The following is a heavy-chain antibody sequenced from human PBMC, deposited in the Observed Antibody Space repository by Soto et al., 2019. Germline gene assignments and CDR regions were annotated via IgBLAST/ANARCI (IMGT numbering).Heavy chain of an antibody. CDR1: WFTFSNAC. CDR3: TTLGRSYWVFDY. D-gene: IGHD1-26*01. J-gene: IGHJ4*02. CDR2: IKSKTDGGTT. Sequence: LXLSFAASWFTFSNACMSWVRQAPGKGLEWVGRIKSKTDGGTTDYAAPVKGRFTISRDDSKNTLYLQMNSLKTEDTAVYYCTTLGRSYWVFDYWGQGTLVTVSS. V-gene: IGHV3-15*01.